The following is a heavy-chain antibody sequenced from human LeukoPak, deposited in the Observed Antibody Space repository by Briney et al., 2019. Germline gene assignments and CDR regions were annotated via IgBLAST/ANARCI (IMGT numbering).Heavy chain of an antibody. J-gene: IGHJ3*02. CDR1: GFTFSSYA. V-gene: IGHV3-23*01. CDR3: AILQTLGGDGSKKDDAFDI. Sequence: ESLRLSCAASGFTFSSYAMSWVRQAPGKGLEWVSAISGSGGSTYYADSVKGRFTISRDNSKNTLYLQMNSLRAEDTAVYYCAILQTLGGDGSKKDDAFDIWGQGTMVTVSP. CDR2: ISGSGGST. D-gene: IGHD5-24*01.